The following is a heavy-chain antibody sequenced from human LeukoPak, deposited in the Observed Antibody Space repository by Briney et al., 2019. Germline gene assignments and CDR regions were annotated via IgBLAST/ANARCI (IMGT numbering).Heavy chain of an antibody. J-gene: IGHJ4*02. CDR3: ARGPYDSSGYSLGFDY. D-gene: IGHD3-22*01. CDR2: TNPSGGST. Sequence: ASVKVSCKASGYTFTSYYMHWVRQAPGQGLEWMGITNPSGGSTSYAQRFQGRVTMTRDTSTSTVYMELSSLTSEDTAVYYCARGPYDSSGYSLGFDYWGQGTLVTVSS. CDR1: GYTFTSYY. V-gene: IGHV1-46*03.